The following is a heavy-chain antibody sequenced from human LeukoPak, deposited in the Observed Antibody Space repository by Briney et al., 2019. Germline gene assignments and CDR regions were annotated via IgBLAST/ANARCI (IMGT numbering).Heavy chain of an antibody. J-gene: IGHJ4*02. CDR2: FSGSGGST. D-gene: IGHD6-19*01. CDR1: GFTFSSYA. CDR3: AKSRIAVTGSLDY. V-gene: IGHV3-23*01. Sequence: GGSLRLSCAASGFTFSSYAMSWVRQAPGKGLECISGFSGSGGSTYYADSVKGRFTISRDNSKNTLYLQMNSLRAEDTAVYYCAKSRIAVTGSLDYWGQGTLVTVSS.